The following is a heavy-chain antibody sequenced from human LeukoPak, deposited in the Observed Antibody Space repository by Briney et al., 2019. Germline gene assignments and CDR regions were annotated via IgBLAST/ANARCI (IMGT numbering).Heavy chain of an antibody. CDR3: ANGVSGDSMGY. CDR1: GFNFGSDA. Sequence: PGGSLRLSCTASGFNFGSDAMHWVRQAPGKGLEWVSTMSSDGSRIYYADSVKGRFTISRDNSKSTLYLQMNSLRADDTTVYYCANGVSGDSMGYCGQGTLVTVSS. J-gene: IGHJ4*02. D-gene: IGHD2-21*02. V-gene: IGHV3-33*05. CDR2: MSSDGSRI.